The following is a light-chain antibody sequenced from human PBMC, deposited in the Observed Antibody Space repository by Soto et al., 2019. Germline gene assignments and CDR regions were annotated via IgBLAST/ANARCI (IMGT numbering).Light chain of an antibody. CDR3: CSYAGSYTPLLYV. V-gene: IGLV2-11*01. CDR1: SSDVGGYNY. J-gene: IGLJ1*01. CDR2: DVS. Sequence: QSALTQPRSVSGSPGQSVTISCTGTSSDVGGYNYVSWYQQHPGKAPKLMIYDVSKRPSGVPDRFSGSKSGNTASLTISGLQAEDEADYYCCSYAGSYTPLLYVFGTGTQLTVL.